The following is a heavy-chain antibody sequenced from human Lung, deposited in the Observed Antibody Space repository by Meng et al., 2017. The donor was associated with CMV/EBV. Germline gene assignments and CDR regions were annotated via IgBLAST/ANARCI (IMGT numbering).Heavy chain of an antibody. J-gene: IGHJ4*02. Sequence: QVQLAQSGAEVKEPGASVKLSCKTSGYTFIDYHIHWWRQAPGQGLEWMGWISPYNGDTIYARDFQGWVTMTRDTSNRTLYMEVSRLRFDDTAVYYCARAIVKNGKRQFDYWGQGTLVTVSS. CDR1: GYTFIDYH. V-gene: IGHV1-2*04. D-gene: IGHD1-1*01. CDR2: ISPYNGDT. CDR3: ARAIVKNGKRQFDY.